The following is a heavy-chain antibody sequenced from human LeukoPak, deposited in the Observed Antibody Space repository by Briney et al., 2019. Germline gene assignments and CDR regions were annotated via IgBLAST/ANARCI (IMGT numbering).Heavy chain of an antibody. J-gene: IGHJ4*02. V-gene: IGHV3-21*01. CDR1: GFTFSTYS. D-gene: IGHD2-21*02. CDR2: ISSSSDYR. CDR3: ARTPRGGVTAIY. Sequence: GGSLRLSCAASGFTFSTYSMNWVRQAPGKGLEWVSSISSSSDYRYYADSVKGRFTISRDNAKNSLYVQMNSLRVEDTAVYYCARTPRGGVTAIYWGQGTLVTVYS.